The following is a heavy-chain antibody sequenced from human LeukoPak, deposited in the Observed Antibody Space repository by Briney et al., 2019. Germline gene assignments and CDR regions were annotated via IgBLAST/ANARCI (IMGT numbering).Heavy chain of an antibody. J-gene: IGHJ2*01. D-gene: IGHD5-18*01. CDR3: ARDLYSSPFWFFDL. CDR1: GFTFSNYW. V-gene: IGHV3-74*01. CDR2: INSDGINT. Sequence: GGSLRLSCAASGFTFSNYWMHWVRQAPGKGLVWVSRINSDGINTSYADSVKGRFTISRDNAKNSLYLQMNSLRGEDTAVYYCARDLYSSPFWFFDLWGRGTLVTVSS.